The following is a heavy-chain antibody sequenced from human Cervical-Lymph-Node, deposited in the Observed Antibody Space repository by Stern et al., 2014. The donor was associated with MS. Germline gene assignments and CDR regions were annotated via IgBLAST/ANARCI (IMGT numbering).Heavy chain of an antibody. CDR3: AREGFCSGSTCYSTNY. CDR2: INSNRRGT. J-gene: IGHJ4*02. CDR1: GYTFIGSY. D-gene: IGHD2-15*01. V-gene: IGHV1-2*04. Sequence: QMQLVQSGAEVKQPGASVNVSCKASGYTFIGSYLHWVRQAPGQGLEWMGWINSNRRGTKYAQKFQGWVTMTRDTSISTAYMELSRLRSDDTAVYYCAREGFCSGSTCYSTNYWGQGTPVTVSS.